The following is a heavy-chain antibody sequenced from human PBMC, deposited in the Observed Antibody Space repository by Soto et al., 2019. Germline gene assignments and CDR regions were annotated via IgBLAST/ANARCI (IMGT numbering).Heavy chain of an antibody. J-gene: IGHJ5*02. V-gene: IGHV4-4*07. CDR3: ARGQRFSDWFDP. D-gene: IGHD3-3*01. CDR1: GGSMSSYN. CDR2: VYSSGGT. Sequence: SETLSLNCTVSGGSMSSYNCPWIRQPAGKGLEWIGRVYSSGGTHYNPSLKSRVTISLDTSKNQFSLRLLSVTDADTAVYYCARGQRFSDWFDPWGQGTLVS.